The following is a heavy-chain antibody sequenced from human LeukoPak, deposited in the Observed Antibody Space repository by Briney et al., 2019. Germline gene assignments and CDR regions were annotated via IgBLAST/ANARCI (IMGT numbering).Heavy chain of an antibody. Sequence: SETLSLTCGVSGGSVSSGGYSWSWIRQPPGKGLEWIGYIYYSGSTNYNPSLKSRVTISVDTSKNQFSLKLSSVTAADTAVYYCAREGYSSGWYDYWGQGTLVTVSS. CDR1: GGSVSSGGYS. D-gene: IGHD6-19*01. V-gene: IGHV4-61*08. CDR2: IYYSGST. CDR3: AREGYSSGWYDY. J-gene: IGHJ4*02.